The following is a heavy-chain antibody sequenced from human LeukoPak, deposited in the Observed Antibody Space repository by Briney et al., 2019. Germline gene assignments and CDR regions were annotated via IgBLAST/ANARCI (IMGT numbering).Heavy chain of an antibody. CDR3: AKNSVGGSYSPIDS. CDR2: ISYDGSNK. V-gene: IGHV3-30*18. J-gene: IGHJ4*02. CDR1: GFTFSSYG. D-gene: IGHD1-26*01. Sequence: PGGSLRLSCAASGFTFSSYGMHWVRQAPGKGREWVAVISYDGSNKYYADSVKGRFTISRDNSKNTLYLQMNSLRAEDTALYYCAKNSVGGSYSPIDSWGQGTLVTVSS.